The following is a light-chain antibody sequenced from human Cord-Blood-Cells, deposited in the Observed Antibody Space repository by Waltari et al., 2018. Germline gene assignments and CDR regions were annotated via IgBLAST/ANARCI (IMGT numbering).Light chain of an antibody. CDR3: QQYDNLPYT. Sequence: DNQMTQSTSSLSASVGDRLTITCQASQDISNYLNWYQQKPGKAPKLLIYHASNLETGVPSRFSGSGSGTDFTFTISSLQPEDIATYYCQQYDNLPYTFGQGTKLEIK. J-gene: IGKJ2*01. CDR1: QDISNY. V-gene: IGKV1-33*01. CDR2: HAS.